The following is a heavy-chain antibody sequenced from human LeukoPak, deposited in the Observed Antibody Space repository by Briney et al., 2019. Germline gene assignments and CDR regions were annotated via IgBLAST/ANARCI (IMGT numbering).Heavy chain of an antibody. Sequence: GASVKVSCKASGYTFTGYYMHWVRQAPGQGLEWMGWINPNSGGTNYAQKFQGRVTMTRDTSISTAYMELSRLRSDDTAVCYCGVELTPDAFDIWGQGTMVTVSS. CDR2: INPNSGGT. J-gene: IGHJ3*02. V-gene: IGHV1-2*02. CDR1: GYTFTGYY. D-gene: IGHD1-1*01. CDR3: GVELTPDAFDI.